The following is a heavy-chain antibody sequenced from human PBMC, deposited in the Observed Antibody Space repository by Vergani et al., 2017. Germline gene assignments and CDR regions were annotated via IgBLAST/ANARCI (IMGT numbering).Heavy chain of an antibody. V-gene: IGHV4-61*02. D-gene: IGHD3-3*01. CDR2: IYTSGST. Sequence: QVQLQESGPGLVKPSQTLSLTCTVSGGSISSGSYYWSWIRQPAGKGLEWIGRIYTSGSTNYNPSLKSRVIISVDTSKNQFSLKLSSVTAADTAVYYCAGGQRFLAWFSVGDYWGQGTLVTVSS. CDR3: AGGQRFLAWFSVGDY. CDR1: GGSISSGSYY. J-gene: IGHJ4*02.